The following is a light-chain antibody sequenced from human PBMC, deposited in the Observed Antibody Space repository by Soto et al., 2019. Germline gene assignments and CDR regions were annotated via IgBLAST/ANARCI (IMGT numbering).Light chain of an antibody. CDR3: QQCHRYLT. V-gene: IGKV1-5*01. CDR2: GAS. J-gene: IGKJ1*01. Sequence: DIQMTQSPSSVSASVGDRVTITCRASQGIGSWFAWYQQKPGKAPKLLISGASSLQSGVPSRFSGSASGTEFTLTTSRLKNDDIATYYCQQCHRYLTFGQGTKVDIK. CDR1: QGIGSW.